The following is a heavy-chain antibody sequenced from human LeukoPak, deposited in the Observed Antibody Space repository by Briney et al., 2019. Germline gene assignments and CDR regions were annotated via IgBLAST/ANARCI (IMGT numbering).Heavy chain of an antibody. J-gene: IGHJ6*02. V-gene: IGHV3-66*01. D-gene: IGHD3-22*01. CDR1: GFTVSSNY. CDR2: IYSGGST. CDR3: ARDYDSSGHQEVPFYYYYYGMDV. Sequence: PGGSPRLSCAASGFTVSSNYMSCVRQAPGKGLEWVSGIYSGGSTYYADSVKGRFTISRDNSKNTLYLQMNSLRAEDTAVYYCARDYDSSGHQEVPFYYYYYGMDVWGQGTTVTVSS.